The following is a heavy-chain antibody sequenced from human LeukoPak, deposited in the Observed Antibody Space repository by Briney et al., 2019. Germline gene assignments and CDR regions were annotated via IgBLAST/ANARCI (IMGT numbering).Heavy chain of an antibody. Sequence: GGSLRLSCAASGLTVSSNYMSWVREAPGKGLECVSVIYSGGRTFYADSVKGRFIISRDNSKNTLFLQMNSLRAEDTAVYYCARDLYYGSGGYYFDYWGQGTLVTVSS. J-gene: IGHJ4*02. D-gene: IGHD3-10*01. V-gene: IGHV3-66*01. CDR1: GLTVSSNY. CDR3: ARDLYYGSGGYYFDY. CDR2: IYSGGRT.